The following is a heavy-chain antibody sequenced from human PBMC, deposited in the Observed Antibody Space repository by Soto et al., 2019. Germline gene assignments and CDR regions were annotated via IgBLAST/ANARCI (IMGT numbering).Heavy chain of an antibody. CDR3: ARDSIVGGYFDY. CDR2: IYYSGST. CDR1: GGSISSYY. Sequence: NPSETLSLTCTVSGGSISSYYWSWIRQPPGKGLEWIGYIYYSGSTNYNPSLKSRVTISVDTSKNQFSLKLSSVTAADTAVYYCARDSIVGGYFDYWGQGTLVTVSS. V-gene: IGHV4-59*01. J-gene: IGHJ4*02. D-gene: IGHD3-16*02.